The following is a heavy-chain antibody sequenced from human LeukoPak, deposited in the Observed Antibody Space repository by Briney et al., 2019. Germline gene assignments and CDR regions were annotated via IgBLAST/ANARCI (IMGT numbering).Heavy chain of an antibody. V-gene: IGHV3-23*01. D-gene: IGHD1-26*01. CDR3: ARVNLRGSQYNWFDP. J-gene: IGHJ5*02. CDR2: ISGSGGST. CDR1: GFTFSSYA. Sequence: GGSLRLSCAASGFTFSSYAMSWVRQAPGKGLEWVSAISGSGGSTYYADSVKGRFTISRDNSKNTLYLQMNSLRAEDTAVYYCARVNLRGSQYNWFDPRGQGTLVTVSS.